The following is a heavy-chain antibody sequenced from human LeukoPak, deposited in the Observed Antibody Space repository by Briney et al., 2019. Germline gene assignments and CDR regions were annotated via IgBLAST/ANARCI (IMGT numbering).Heavy chain of an antibody. CDR3: ARDLRVVITGSFDS. V-gene: IGHV3-20*04. CDR1: GFTFDDYG. D-gene: IGHD3-22*01. J-gene: IGHJ4*02. Sequence: PGGSLRLSCAASGFTFDDYGMSWVRQAPGKGLEWVSGINWNGGSTGYADSVKGRFTISRDNAKNSLYLQMNSLRAEDTALYYCARDLRVVITGSFDSWGQGALVTVSS. CDR2: INWNGGST.